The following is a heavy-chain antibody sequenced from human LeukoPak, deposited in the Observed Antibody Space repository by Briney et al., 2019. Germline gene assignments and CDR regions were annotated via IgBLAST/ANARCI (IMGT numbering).Heavy chain of an antibody. J-gene: IGHJ4*02. CDR3: ARSSGSYYPDY. D-gene: IGHD1-26*01. CDR2: ISAYNGNT. V-gene: IGHV1-18*01. CDR1: GYTFTSYG. Sequence: APVKCSCKASGYTFTSYGISWVRQAPGQGLEWMGWISAYNGNTNYAQKLQGRVTMTTDTSTSTAYMELRSLRSDDTAVFYCARSSGSYYPDYWGQGTLVSVSS.